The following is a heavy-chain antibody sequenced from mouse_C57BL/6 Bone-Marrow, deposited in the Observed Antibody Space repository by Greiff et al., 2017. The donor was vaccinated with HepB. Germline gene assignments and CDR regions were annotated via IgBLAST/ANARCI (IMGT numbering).Heavy chain of an antibody. CDR3: ARRKDGYYPYYFDD. J-gene: IGHJ2*01. Sequence: QVQLQQSGAELVRPGTSVKVSCKASGYAFTNYLIEWVKQRPGRGLEWIGVINPGSGGTNYNEKFKGKATLTADKSSSPAYMQLSSLTSEDSAVYFCARRKDGYYPYYFDDWGQGTTLTVSS. CDR2: INPGSGGT. V-gene: IGHV1-54*01. D-gene: IGHD2-3*01. CDR1: GYAFTNYL.